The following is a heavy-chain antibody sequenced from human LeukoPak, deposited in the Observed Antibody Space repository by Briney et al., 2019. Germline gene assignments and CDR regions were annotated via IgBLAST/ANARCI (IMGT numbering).Heavy chain of an antibody. CDR1: GYTFTNYY. Sequence: GASVKLSCKASGYTFTNYYIHWVRQAPEQGPEWMGIINPSDGSTTYAQKFKGRVTTTRDTSTSTVYMELSSLRSEDTAVYYCARRGHSGYLAYFDYWGQGTLVTVSA. D-gene: IGHD5-12*01. CDR3: ARRGHSGYLAYFDY. J-gene: IGHJ4*02. CDR2: INPSDGST. V-gene: IGHV1-46*01.